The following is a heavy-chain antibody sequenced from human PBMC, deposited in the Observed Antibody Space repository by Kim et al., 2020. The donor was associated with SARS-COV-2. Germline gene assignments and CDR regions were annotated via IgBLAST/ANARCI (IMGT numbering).Heavy chain of an antibody. CDR3: AKGLWDYSGMDV. D-gene: IGHD3-16*01. V-gene: IGHV3-23*01. Sequence: GGSLRLSCAASGFTFSSCAMTWVRQAPGKGLEWVSSISHDAASTHYAGSVKGRFFISRDDSKNTLYLRLNSLRAEDTALYYCAKGLWDYSGMDVWGQGTTVTVSS. J-gene: IGHJ6*02. CDR2: ISHDAAST. CDR1: GFTFSSCA.